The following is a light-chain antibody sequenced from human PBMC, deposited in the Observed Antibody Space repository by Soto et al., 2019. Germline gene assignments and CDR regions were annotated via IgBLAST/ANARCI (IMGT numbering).Light chain of an antibody. CDR2: SVS. Sequence: EIVMTQSPATLSVSPGERTTLCCRASQSGSTNLAWYQQKLGQAPMLLSHSVSTRATGIPAKFSGSGSGTEFTLTISSLQSEDIAVYYCKQYHHWPPVSTFGKGTKVAIK. J-gene: IGKJ2*01. CDR3: KQYHHWPPVST. CDR1: QSGSTN. V-gene: IGKV3-15*01.